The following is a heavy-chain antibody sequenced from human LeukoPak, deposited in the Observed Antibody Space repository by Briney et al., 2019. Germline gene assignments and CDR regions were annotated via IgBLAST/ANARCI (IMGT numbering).Heavy chain of an antibody. D-gene: IGHD6-13*01. CDR3: TRARGSSYYYYGMDV. Sequence: ASVKVSCKASRGTFSSYAISWVRHAPRQRLEWMGGIIPIFGTPNYAQKFQGRVTITADESTSTAYMELSSLRSEDTAVYYCTRARGSSYYYYGMDVWGQGTTVTVSS. CDR1: RGTFSSYA. J-gene: IGHJ6*02. V-gene: IGHV1-69*13. CDR2: IIPIFGTP.